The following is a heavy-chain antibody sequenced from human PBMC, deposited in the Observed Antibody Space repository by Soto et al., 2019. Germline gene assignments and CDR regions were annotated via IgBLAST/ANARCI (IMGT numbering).Heavy chain of an antibody. CDR2: FDPEDGET. CDR1: GYTLTELS. CDR3: ATDYSVYISGWYLLDGMDV. V-gene: IGHV1-24*01. J-gene: IGHJ6*02. Sequence: ASVKVSCKVSGYTLTELSMHWVRQAPGKGLEWMGGFDPEDGETIYAQKFQGRVTMTEDTSTDTAYMELSSLRSEDTAVYYCATDYSVYISGWYLLDGMDVWGQGTTVTVSS. D-gene: IGHD6-19*01.